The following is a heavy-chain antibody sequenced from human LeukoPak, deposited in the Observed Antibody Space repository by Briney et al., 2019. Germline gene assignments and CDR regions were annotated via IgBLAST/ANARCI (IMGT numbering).Heavy chain of an antibody. CDR2: ISGGSGAI. CDR3: ANGQAFDI. CDR1: GFTFSSYN. Sequence: PGGSLRLSCAASGFTFSSYNMIWVRQAPGKGLEWVSYISGGSGAIYYTDSVRGRFTISRDNARNSLALQMNSLRVEDTAVYYCANGQAFDIWGQGTMVTVSS. J-gene: IGHJ3*02. V-gene: IGHV3-48*01.